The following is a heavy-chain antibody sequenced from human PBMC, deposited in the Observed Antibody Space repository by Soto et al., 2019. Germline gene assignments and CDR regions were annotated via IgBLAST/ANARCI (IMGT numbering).Heavy chain of an antibody. CDR3: AKDSGGSGWVSDY. V-gene: IGHV3-23*01. Sequence: EVQLSESGGGLVQPGGSLRLSCAASGFTFSTYAMYWVRQAPGKGLEWVSVISGSGGRSYYADSVKGRFTISRDNSKNTLYLQMNSLRAEDTALYYCAKDSGGSGWVSDYWGQGTLVTVSS. CDR2: ISGSGGRS. CDR1: GFTFSTYA. D-gene: IGHD6-19*01. J-gene: IGHJ4*02.